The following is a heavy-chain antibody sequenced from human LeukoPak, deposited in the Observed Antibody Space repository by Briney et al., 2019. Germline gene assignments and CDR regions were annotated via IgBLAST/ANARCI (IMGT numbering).Heavy chain of an antibody. J-gene: IGHJ4*02. CDR2: IYHSGST. D-gene: IGHD4-17*01. Sequence: SETLSLTCTVSGYSISSGYYWGWIRQPPGKGLEWIGSIYHSGSTYYNPSLKSRVTISVDTSKNQFSLKLSSVTAADTAVYYCARVGYGDYSPDFDYWGQETLVTVSS. CDR1: GYSISSGYY. CDR3: ARVGYGDYSPDFDY. V-gene: IGHV4-38-2*02.